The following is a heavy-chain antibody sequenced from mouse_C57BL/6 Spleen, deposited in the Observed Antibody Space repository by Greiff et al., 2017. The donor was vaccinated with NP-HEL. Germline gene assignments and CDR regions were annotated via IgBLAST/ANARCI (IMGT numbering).Heavy chain of an antibody. V-gene: IGHV5-17*01. CDR3: ARPIYDGYYGAWFAY. CDR2: ISSGSSTI. D-gene: IGHD2-3*01. Sequence: EVKLMESGGGLVKPGGSLKLSCAASGFTFSDYGMHWVRQAPEKGLEWVAYISSGSSTIYYADTVKGRFTISRDNAKNTLFLQMTSLRSEDTAMYYCARPIYDGYYGAWFAYWGQGTLVTVSA. J-gene: IGHJ3*01. CDR1: GFTFSDYG.